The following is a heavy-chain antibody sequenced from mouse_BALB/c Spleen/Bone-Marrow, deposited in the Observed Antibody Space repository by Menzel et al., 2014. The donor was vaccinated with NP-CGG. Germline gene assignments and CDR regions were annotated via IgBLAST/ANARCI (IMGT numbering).Heavy chain of an antibody. J-gene: IGHJ1*01. Sequence: QVQLQQSGPELVKPGASVKISCRASGYVFSSSWMNWVKQRPGQGLEWIGRIYPGDGNTNYSGKFKGKATLTADTSSSTAYMQISGLTSVDSAVYFCARRRTFITSVVDYFDVWGAGTTVTVSS. CDR2: IYPGDGNT. CDR1: GYVFSSSW. V-gene: IGHV1-82*01. CDR3: ARRRTFITSVVDYFDV. D-gene: IGHD1-1*02.